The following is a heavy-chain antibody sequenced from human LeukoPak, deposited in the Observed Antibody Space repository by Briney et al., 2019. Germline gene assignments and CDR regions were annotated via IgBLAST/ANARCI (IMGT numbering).Heavy chain of an antibody. CDR2: ISWNSGRI. Sequence: GGSLRLSCATSGFTFDDYAMHWVRQAPGKGLEWVSGISWNSGRIVYADSVKGRFTISRDNAKNSLYLQMNSLRAEDTALYYCAKDKEEHYYDSSGYYFDYWGQGTLVTVSS. D-gene: IGHD3-22*01. V-gene: IGHV3-9*01. CDR1: GFTFDDYA. J-gene: IGHJ4*02. CDR3: AKDKEEHYYDSSGYYFDY.